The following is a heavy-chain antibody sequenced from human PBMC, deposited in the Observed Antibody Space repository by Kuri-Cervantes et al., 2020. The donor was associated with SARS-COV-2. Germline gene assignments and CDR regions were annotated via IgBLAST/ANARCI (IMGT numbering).Heavy chain of an antibody. Sequence: SVKVSCKASGYTFTSYGISGVRQAPGQGLEWMGRIIPILGIASYAQKFQGRVTITADKSTSTAYMELSSLRSEDAAVYYCATQTGGIYWGQGTLVTVSS. CDR2: IIPILGIA. CDR3: ATQTGGIY. J-gene: IGHJ4*02. D-gene: IGHD3-16*01. CDR1: GYTFTSYG. V-gene: IGHV1-69*04.